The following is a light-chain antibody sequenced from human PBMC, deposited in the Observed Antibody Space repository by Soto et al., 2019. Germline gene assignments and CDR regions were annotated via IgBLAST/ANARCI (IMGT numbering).Light chain of an antibody. V-gene: IGLV1-40*01. CDR2: GNS. CDR3: QSYDSSLSHV. J-gene: IGLJ1*01. Sequence: QSVLTQPPSVSGAPGQRVTISCTGSSSNIGAGYDVHWYQQLPGTAPKLLIYGNSNRPSGVPDRFSGSKSGTSASLAITGLQEEEEADYYCQSYDSSLSHVFGTGTKVIVV. CDR1: SSNIGAGYD.